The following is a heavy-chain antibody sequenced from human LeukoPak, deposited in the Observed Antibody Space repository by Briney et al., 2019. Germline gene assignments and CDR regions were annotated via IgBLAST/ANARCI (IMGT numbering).Heavy chain of an antibody. CDR1: GGSFSGYY. V-gene: IGHV4-34*01. CDR2: INHSGST. J-gene: IGHJ6*03. CDR3: AREGLNYYYMDV. Sequence: SETLSLTCAVYGGSFSGYYWSWIRQPPGKGLEWIGEINHSGSTNYNPSLKSRVTISVDTSKNQFSLKLSSVTAADTAVYYCAREGLNYYYMDVWGKGTTVTVSS.